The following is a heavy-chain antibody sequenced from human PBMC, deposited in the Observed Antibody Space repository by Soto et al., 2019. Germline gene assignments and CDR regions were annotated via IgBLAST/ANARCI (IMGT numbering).Heavy chain of an antibody. J-gene: IGHJ5*02. D-gene: IGHD1-26*01. Sequence: SQTLSLTCAISGDSVSSNSAAWNWIRQSPSRGLEWLGRTYYRSKWYNDYAVSVKSRITINPDTSKNQFSLQLNSVTPEDTAVYYCARDWRSSVRGGYLLFDPWGQGTLVTV. CDR1: GDSVSSNSAA. CDR3: ARDWRSSVRGGYLLFDP. V-gene: IGHV6-1*01. CDR2: TYYRSKWYN.